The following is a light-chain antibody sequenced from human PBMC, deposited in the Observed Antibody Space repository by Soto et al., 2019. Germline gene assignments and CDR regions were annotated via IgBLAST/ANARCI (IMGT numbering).Light chain of an antibody. Sequence: DIQMTQSPSTLSGSVGDRVTLTCRASQTISSWLAWYQQKPGKAPKLRIYKASTLKSGVPSRFSGSGSGTEFTLTISSLQPDDFATYYCQHYNSYSEAFGQGNKVDIK. V-gene: IGKV1-5*03. J-gene: IGKJ1*01. CDR3: QHYNSYSEA. CDR2: KAS. CDR1: QTISSW.